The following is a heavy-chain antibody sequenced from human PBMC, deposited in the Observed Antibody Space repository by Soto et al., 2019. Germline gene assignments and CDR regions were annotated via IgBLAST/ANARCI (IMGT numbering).Heavy chain of an antibody. D-gene: IGHD5-12*01. J-gene: IGHJ6*03. CDR3: ARGSGYEGVHGYVNYYYYYYMAV. CDR2: MNPNSGNT. CDR1: GYTFTSYD. Sequence: QVQLVQSGAEVKKPGASVKVSCKASGYTFTSYDINWVRQATGQGLEWMGWMNPNSGNTGYAQKFQGRVTMTRNTSTSTAHMELSSLRSEDTAVYYCARGSGYEGVHGYVNYYYYYYMAVWGKGTTVTVSS. V-gene: IGHV1-8*01.